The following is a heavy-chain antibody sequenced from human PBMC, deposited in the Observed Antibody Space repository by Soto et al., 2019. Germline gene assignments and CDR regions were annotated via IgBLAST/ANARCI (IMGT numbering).Heavy chain of an antibody. CDR2: IIPIFGTA. Sequence: SVKVCCKASGGTFSSYAISWVRQAPGQGLEWMGGIIPIFGTANYAQKFQGRVTITADESTSTAYMELSSLRSEDTAVYYCARDRGGNSGYYYYGMDVWGQGTTVTVSS. CDR1: GGTFSSYA. CDR3: ARDRGGNSGYYYYGMDV. V-gene: IGHV1-69*13. D-gene: IGHD2-21*02. J-gene: IGHJ6*02.